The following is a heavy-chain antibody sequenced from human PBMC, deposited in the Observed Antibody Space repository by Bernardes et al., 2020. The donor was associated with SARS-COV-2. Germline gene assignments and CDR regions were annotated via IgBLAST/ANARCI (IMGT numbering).Heavy chain of an antibody. Sequence: GGSLRLSCAASGFTFSSYAMSWVRQAPGKGLEWVSAISGSGGSTYYADSVKGRFTISRDNSKNTLYLQMNSLRAEDTAVYYCAKALYYYDSSGYLADGDAFDIWGQGTMVTVSS. D-gene: IGHD3-22*01. CDR2: ISGSGGST. V-gene: IGHV3-23*01. J-gene: IGHJ3*02. CDR1: GFTFSSYA. CDR3: AKALYYYDSSGYLADGDAFDI.